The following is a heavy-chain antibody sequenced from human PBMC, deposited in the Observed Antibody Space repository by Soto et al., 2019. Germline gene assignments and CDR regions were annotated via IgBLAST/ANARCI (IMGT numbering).Heavy chain of an antibody. D-gene: IGHD3-22*01. CDR1: GYSFTSYW. CDR2: IYPGDSDI. Sequence: GESLKISCKGSGYSFTSYWIGWVRQMPGKGLEWVGIIYPGDSDIRYSPSFEGQVTISADKSISTSYLHWSSLKASDTAMYYCARQKDSNGYYPTLDYWGQGTLVTVSS. CDR3: ARQKDSNGYYPTLDY. J-gene: IGHJ4*02. V-gene: IGHV5-51*01.